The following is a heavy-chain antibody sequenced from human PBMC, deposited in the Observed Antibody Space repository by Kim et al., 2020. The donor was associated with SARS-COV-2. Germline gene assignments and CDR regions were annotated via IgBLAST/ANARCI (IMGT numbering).Heavy chain of an antibody. J-gene: IGHJ6*01. CDR1: GFTFDDYS. CDR3: ARGMGYFDSSGYYY. V-gene: IGHV3-20*04. D-gene: IGHD3-22*01. Sequence: GGSLRLSCAASGFTFDDYSMSWVRQAPGKGLEWISGINWNGGNTGSVDSGKGRFTIYRDNAKNSLYLQMNSLSAEDTALYYCARGMGYFDSSGYYY. CDR2: INWNGGNT.